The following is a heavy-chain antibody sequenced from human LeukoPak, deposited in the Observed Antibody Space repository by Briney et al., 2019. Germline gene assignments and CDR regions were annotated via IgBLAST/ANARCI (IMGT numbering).Heavy chain of an antibody. D-gene: IGHD6-6*01. J-gene: IGHJ4*02. CDR1: GGSISSYY. CDR3: ARARSSSYDY. CDR2: IYYSGST. Sequence: PSETLSLTCTVSGGSISSYYWSWIRQPPGKGLEWIGYIYYSGSTNYNPSLKSRVTISVDTSKNQFSLKLSSVTAADTAVYYCARARSSSYDYWGRGTLVTVSS. V-gene: IGHV4-59*01.